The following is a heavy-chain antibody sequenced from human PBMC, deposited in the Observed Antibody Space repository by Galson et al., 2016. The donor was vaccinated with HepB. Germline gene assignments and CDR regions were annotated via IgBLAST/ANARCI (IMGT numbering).Heavy chain of an antibody. Sequence: SETLSLTCTVSGGSLSSGYWSWIRQPPGKGLEWIGYIYYSGSTNYNPSLKSRVTMSVDTSKKQFSLRLTSVTAADTAVYYCARARPEGYSSGYGMDVWGQGTTVTVSS. CDR3: ARARPEGYSSGYGMDV. J-gene: IGHJ6*02. D-gene: IGHD5-18*01. V-gene: IGHV4-59*01. CDR2: IYYSGST. CDR1: GGSLSSGY.